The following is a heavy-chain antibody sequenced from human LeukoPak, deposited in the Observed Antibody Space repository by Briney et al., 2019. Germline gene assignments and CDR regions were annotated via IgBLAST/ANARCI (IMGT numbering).Heavy chain of an antibody. CDR3: ARAPVGNWFDP. CDR1: GYTFTSYY. D-gene: IGHD1-14*01. J-gene: IGHJ5*02. V-gene: IGHV1-46*01. CDR2: INPSGGST. Sequence: ASVKVSCKASGYTFTSYYMHWVRQAPGQGLEWLGIINPSGGSTSYAQKFQGRVTMTRDMSTSTVYMELSSLRSEDTAVYYCARAPVGNWFDPWSEGTLVTVSS.